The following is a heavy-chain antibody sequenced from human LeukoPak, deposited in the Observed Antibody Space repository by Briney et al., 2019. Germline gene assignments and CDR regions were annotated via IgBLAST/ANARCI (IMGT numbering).Heavy chain of an antibody. CDR1: GCSISSGGYA. J-gene: IGHJ3*02. V-gene: IGHV4-30-2*01. Sequence: SETLSLKSAVSGCSISSGGYARRWIRQPLGKVRECNPNSCHSGSTYYNPSLKSRVTISGDRSKNQFSLKLSSVTAADTAVYYCARATYYYDSSGYNDAFDIWGQGTMVTVSS. CDR3: ARATYYYDSSGYNDAFDI. D-gene: IGHD3-22*01. CDR2: SCHSGST.